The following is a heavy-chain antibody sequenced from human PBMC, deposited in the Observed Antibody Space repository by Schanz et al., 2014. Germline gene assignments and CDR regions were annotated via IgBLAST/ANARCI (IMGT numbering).Heavy chain of an antibody. CDR1: GFTFRNNW. V-gene: IGHV3-74*01. J-gene: IGHJ5*02. D-gene: IGHD6-19*01. CDR2: IDGEGGDT. Sequence: LVVEFGGGLVQPGGSLRLSCAASGFTFRNNWMHWFRQGPGKGLSWVSRIDGEGGDTRYADSVKGRFTVFRDNARNMVFLQMNSLRVDDTGVYYCVRDERISSGVWFDPWGQGTLVTVSS. CDR3: VRDERISSGVWFDP.